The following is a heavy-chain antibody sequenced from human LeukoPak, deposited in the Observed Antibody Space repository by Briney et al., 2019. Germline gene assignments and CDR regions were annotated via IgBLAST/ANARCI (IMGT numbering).Heavy chain of an antibody. J-gene: IGHJ2*01. V-gene: IGHV4-39*07. D-gene: IGHD6-19*01. Sequence: SETLSLTCTVSGGSISSTSYYWGWIRQPPGKGLEWIGSIYSSGSTYYNPSLKSRVTISVDTSKNQFSLKLSSVTAADTAVYYCARDRTEGRGYSSLGHFDLWGRGTLVTVSS. CDR2: IYSSGST. CDR1: GGSISSTSYY. CDR3: ARDRTEGRGYSSLGHFDL.